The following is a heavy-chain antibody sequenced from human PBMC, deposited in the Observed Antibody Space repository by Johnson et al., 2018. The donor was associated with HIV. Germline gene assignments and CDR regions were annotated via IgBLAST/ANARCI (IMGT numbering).Heavy chain of an antibody. Sequence: QVQLVESGGGLVKPGGSLRLSCAASGFTFSDYYMSWIRQAPGKGLEWVAVISYDGSNKYYVDSVRGRFTISRDNAKNSLYLQMNSLRAEDTALYYCARLRGYSGYDSFDIWGQGTMVTVSS. J-gene: IGHJ3*02. D-gene: IGHD5-12*01. V-gene: IGHV3-11*01. CDR2: ISYDGSNK. CDR1: GFTFSDYY. CDR3: ARLRGYSGYDSFDI.